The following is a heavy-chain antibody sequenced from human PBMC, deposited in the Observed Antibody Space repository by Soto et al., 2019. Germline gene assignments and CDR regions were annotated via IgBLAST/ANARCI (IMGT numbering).Heavy chain of an antibody. J-gene: IGHJ4*02. CDR2: IWYDGSNK. CDR1: GFTFSSYG. CDR3: ARDNGDYGFDY. Sequence: QVQLVESGGGVVQPGRSLRLSCAASGFTFSSYGMHWVRQAPGKGLEWVAVIWYDGSNKYYADSVKGRFTISRDNSKNTLYLQMNSLRAKDTAVYYCARDNGDYGFDYWGQGTLVTVSS. V-gene: IGHV3-33*01. D-gene: IGHD4-17*01.